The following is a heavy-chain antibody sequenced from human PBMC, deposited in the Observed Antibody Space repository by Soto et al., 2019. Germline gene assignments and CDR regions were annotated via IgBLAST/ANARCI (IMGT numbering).Heavy chain of an antibody. CDR1: GGTFSSYT. V-gene: IGHV1-69*02. CDR2: IIPILGIA. CDR3: ARYGSGSYPHDYYYYYMDV. D-gene: IGHD3-10*01. Sequence: SVKVSCKASGGTFSSYTISWVRQAPGQGLEWMGRIIPILGIANYAQKFQGRVTITADKSTSTANMELSSLRSEDTAVYYCARYGSGSYPHDYYYYYMDVWGKGTTVTVSS. J-gene: IGHJ6*03.